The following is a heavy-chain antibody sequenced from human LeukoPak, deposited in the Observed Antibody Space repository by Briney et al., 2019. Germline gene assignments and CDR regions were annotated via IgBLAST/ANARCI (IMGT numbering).Heavy chain of an antibody. D-gene: IGHD6-25*01. Sequence: GGSLRLSCAASGFTFDDYAMHWVRQAPGKGLEWVSLISWDGGSTYYADSVKGRFTISRDNSKNSLYLQMNSLRAEDTALYYCAKDRGGRRYYYYMDVWGKGTTVTVSS. J-gene: IGHJ6*03. V-gene: IGHV3-43D*03. CDR1: GFTFDDYA. CDR2: ISWDGGST. CDR3: AKDRGGRRYYYYMDV.